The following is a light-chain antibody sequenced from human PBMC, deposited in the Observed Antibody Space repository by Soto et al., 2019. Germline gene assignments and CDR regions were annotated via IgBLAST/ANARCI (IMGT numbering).Light chain of an antibody. Sequence: SVLTQPASVSGSPGQSITISCTGTSSDVGGYHYVSWYQQHPGKAPKLMIYDVSNRPSGVSNRFSGSKSSNTASLTISGLQAEDEADYYCSSYTSSSTLQFCGGPKLTVL. V-gene: IGLV2-14*01. J-gene: IGLJ2*01. CDR1: SSDVGGYHY. CDR3: SSYTSSSTLQ. CDR2: DVS.